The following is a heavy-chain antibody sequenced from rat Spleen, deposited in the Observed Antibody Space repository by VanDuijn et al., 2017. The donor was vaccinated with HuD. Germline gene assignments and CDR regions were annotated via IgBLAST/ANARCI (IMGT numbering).Heavy chain of an antibody. D-gene: IGHD1-9*01. V-gene: IGHV5-7*01. CDR3: ARRHYGYTDYFDY. Sequence: EVQLVESDGGLVQPGRSLKLSCAASGFTFSDYNMAWVRQAPEKGLEWVATISYGDSSGHSGTYYRDSVKGRFTISRDNAKSTLSLQMDSLRSEDTATYYCARRHYGYTDYFDYWGQGVMVTVSS. CDR2: ISYGDSSGHSGT. CDR1: GFTFSDYN. J-gene: IGHJ2*01.